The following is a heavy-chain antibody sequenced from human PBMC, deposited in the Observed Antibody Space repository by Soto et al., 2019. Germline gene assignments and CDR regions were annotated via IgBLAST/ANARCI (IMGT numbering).Heavy chain of an antibody. V-gene: IGHV1-2*04. Sequence: ASVKVSCKASGYTFTGYYMHWVRQAPGQGLEWMGWINPNSGGTNYAQKFQGWVTMTRDTSISTAYMELNSLRAEDTAVYYCARSRVAAYYYHGMDVWGQGTTVTVSS. J-gene: IGHJ6*02. CDR3: ARSRVAAYYYHGMDV. D-gene: IGHD6-19*01. CDR1: GYTFTGYY. CDR2: INPNSGGT.